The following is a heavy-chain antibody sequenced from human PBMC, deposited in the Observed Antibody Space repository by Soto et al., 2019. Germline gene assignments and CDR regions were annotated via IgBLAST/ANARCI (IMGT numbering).Heavy chain of an antibody. V-gene: IGHV4-59*01. CDR1: GGSISSYY. CDR3: ARDLRDYDSSGYPS. D-gene: IGHD3-22*01. CDR2: IYYSGST. Sequence: SETLSLTCTVSGGSISSYYWSWIRQPPGKGLEWIGYIYYSGSTNYNPSLKSRVTISVDTSKNQFSLKLSSVTAADTAVYYCARDLRDYDSSGYPSWGQGTLVTVSS. J-gene: IGHJ4*02.